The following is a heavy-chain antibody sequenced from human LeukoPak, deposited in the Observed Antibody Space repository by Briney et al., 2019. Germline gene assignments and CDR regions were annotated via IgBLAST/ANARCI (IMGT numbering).Heavy chain of an antibody. CDR3: ARLSCSGGTCYPFDS. J-gene: IGHJ4*02. CDR2: IHPADSDT. D-gene: IGHD2-15*01. V-gene: IGHV5-51*01. Sequence: GESLKISCKGSGYSFTNYWIGWVRQMSGKGLEWMGVIHPADSDTRYSPSFQGQVTISADKSISTAYLQWSSLKASDTAMYYCARLSCSGGTCYPFDSWGQGTLVTVSS. CDR1: GYSFTNYW.